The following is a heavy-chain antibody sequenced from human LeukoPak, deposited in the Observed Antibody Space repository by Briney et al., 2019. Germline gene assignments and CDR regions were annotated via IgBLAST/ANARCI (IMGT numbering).Heavy chain of an antibody. CDR3: VKISGTKGGDYDY. CDR1: GFTFSDYA. D-gene: IGHD1-26*01. V-gene: IGHV3-30*18. Sequence: GSLRLSCAASGFTFSDYAMHWARQAPGKGLEWVALISYDGREEFYANPVRGRFTISRDNPKKTVHLQMNNLRAGDTAVYYCVKISGTKGGDYDYWGKGTLVTVSS. CDR2: ISYDGREE. J-gene: IGHJ4*02.